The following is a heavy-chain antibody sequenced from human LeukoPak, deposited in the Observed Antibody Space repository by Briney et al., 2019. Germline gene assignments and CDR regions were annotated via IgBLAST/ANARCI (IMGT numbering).Heavy chain of an antibody. CDR1: GYTFTGYY. D-gene: IGHD4-23*01. Sequence: ASVKVSCKASGYTFTGYYMHWVRQAPGQGLEWMGWINPNSGGTNYAQKFQGWVTMTRDTSISTAYMELSRLRSDDTAVYYCAREGGRGYGGNSHRNWFDPWGQGTLVTVSS. V-gene: IGHV1-2*04. J-gene: IGHJ5*02. CDR2: INPNSGGT. CDR3: AREGGRGYGGNSHRNWFDP.